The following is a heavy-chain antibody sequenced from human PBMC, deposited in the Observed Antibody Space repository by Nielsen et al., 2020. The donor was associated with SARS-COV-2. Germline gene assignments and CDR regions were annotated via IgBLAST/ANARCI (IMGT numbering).Heavy chain of an antibody. V-gene: IGHV3-20*04. CDR2: INWNGGST. CDR3: AKDRTAYYYGMDV. Sequence: GESPKISCAASGFTFDDYGMSWVRQAPGKGLEWVSGINWNGGSTGYADSVKGRFTVSRDNPKSTLLLQMSGLRAEDTAVYFCAKDRTAYYYGMDVWGQGTTVTVSS. CDR1: GFTFDDYG. J-gene: IGHJ6*02.